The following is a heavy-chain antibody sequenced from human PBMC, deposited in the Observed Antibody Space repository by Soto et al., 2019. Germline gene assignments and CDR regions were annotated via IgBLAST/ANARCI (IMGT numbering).Heavy chain of an antibody. J-gene: IGHJ5*02. CDR2: IRYSGGA. D-gene: IGHD3-10*01. CDR1: GGSITNNDYY. V-gene: IGHV4-39*01. Sequence: SETLSLTCIVSGGSITNNDYYWGWIRRPPGKGLEWIGTIRYSGGASYNPSLKSRVIISADTSKNQFSLRLSSVTAADTAVYYCARRTPLYASESSRFDPWGQGALVTVPQ. CDR3: ARRTPLYASESSRFDP.